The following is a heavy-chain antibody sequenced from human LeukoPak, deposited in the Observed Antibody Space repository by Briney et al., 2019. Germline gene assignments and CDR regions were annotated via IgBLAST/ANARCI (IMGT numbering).Heavy chain of an antibody. Sequence: GGSLRLSCAASGFTFSRCWLHWVRQAPGKGLVWVSRIKTDGTYTSYADSVKGRFTISRDNAKSTLYLQMNALRGEDTAVYYCASEEGGLDVWGQGTTVTVSS. J-gene: IGHJ6*02. CDR1: GFTFSRCW. V-gene: IGHV3-74*01. CDR2: IKTDGTYT. CDR3: ASEEGGLDV.